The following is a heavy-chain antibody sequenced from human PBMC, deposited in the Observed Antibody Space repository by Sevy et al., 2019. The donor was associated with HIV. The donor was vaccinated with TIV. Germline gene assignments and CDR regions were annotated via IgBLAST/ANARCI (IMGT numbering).Heavy chain of an antibody. CDR1: GGNFNSYD. D-gene: IGHD3-16*01. CDR3: ARGVALRGPTKYYFDF. CDR2: IIPMFGST. J-gene: IGHJ4*02. Sequence: ASVKVSCRASGGNFNSYDITWVRQAPGQGLEWVGGIIPMFGSTNYALKFQGRVTITADVSATTVYLELSNLRSEDTAVYYCARGVALRGPTKYYFDFWGQGTLVTVSS. V-gene: IGHV1-69*13.